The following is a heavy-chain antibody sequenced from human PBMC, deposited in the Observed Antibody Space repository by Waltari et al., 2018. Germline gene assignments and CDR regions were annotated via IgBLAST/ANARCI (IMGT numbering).Heavy chain of an antibody. CDR1: GYTFTSYY. CDR3: ARDPMTTVTTLDY. D-gene: IGHD4-17*01. Sequence: QVQLVQSGAEVKKPGASVKVSCKASGYTFTSYYMHGVRQAPGQGLEWMGIINPSGGRTSYAQKFPGRVTMTRDTSTSTVYMELSSLRSEDTAVYYCARDPMTTVTTLDYWGQGTLVTVSS. CDR2: INPSGGRT. J-gene: IGHJ4*02. V-gene: IGHV1-46*01.